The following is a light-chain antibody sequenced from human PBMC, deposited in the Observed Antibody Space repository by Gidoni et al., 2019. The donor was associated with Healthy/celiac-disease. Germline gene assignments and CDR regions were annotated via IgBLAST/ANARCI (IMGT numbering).Light chain of an antibody. CDR3: QQYNNWPPLT. CDR1: QSVSSN. Sequence: EIVMTQSPATLSVSPGERATISCSASQSVSSNLSWYQQKPGQAPRILLYGASTRATGIPARFSGSGSGTEFTPTISSLQSEDFAVYYCQQYNNWPPLTFGGGTKVEIK. V-gene: IGKV3-15*01. CDR2: GAS. J-gene: IGKJ4*01.